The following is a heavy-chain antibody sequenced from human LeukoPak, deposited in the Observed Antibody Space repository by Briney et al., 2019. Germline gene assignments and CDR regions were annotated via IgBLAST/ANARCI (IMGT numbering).Heavy chain of an antibody. CDR2: INHSGST. CDR1: GGSFSGYY. D-gene: IGHD2-15*01. J-gene: IGHJ4*02. Sequence: PSETLSLTCAVYGGSFSGYYWSWIRQPPGKGLEWIGEINHSGSTNYNPSLKSRVTISVDTSKNQFSLKLSSVTAADTAVYYCARGYCSGGSCYWGYYFDYWGQGTLVTVSS. CDR3: ARGYCSGGSCYWGYYFDY. V-gene: IGHV4-34*01.